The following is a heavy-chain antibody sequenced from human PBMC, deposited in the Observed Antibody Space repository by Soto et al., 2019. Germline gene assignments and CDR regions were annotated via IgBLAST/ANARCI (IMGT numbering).Heavy chain of an antibody. CDR2: INDGGDNT. Sequence: EVQLLESGGGLVQPGGSLRLSCAASGFTFSSSAMSWVRQAPGKGLEWVSAINDGGDNTYYADSVKGRFTISRDNSGNTLYLQMNSLRAEDTAVYYCAKEGPYYDILTGLDYWGQGTLVTVSS. CDR1: GFTFSSSA. J-gene: IGHJ4*02. CDR3: AKEGPYYDILTGLDY. V-gene: IGHV3-23*01. D-gene: IGHD3-9*01.